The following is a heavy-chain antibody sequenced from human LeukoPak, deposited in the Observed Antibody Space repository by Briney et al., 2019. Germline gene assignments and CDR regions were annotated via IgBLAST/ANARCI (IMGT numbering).Heavy chain of an antibody. V-gene: IGHV3-48*03. Sequence: PGGSLRLSCAASGFTFSSYEMNWVRQAPGKGLEWVSYISSSGSTIYYADSVKGRFTISRDNAKNSLYLQMNSLRAEDTAVYYCARVMFPEYDFWSGYLVDYWGQGTLVTVSS. CDR2: ISSSGSTI. D-gene: IGHD3-3*01. J-gene: IGHJ4*02. CDR1: GFTFSSYE. CDR3: ARVMFPEYDFWSGYLVDY.